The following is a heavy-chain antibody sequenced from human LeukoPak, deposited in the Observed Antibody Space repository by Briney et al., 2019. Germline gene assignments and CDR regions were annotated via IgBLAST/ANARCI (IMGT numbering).Heavy chain of an antibody. D-gene: IGHD3-22*01. CDR2: TNPIFDTA. CDR1: GGTFTSYA. Sequence: SVKVSCKASGGTFTSYAISWVRQAPGQGLEWMGGTNPIFDTANYAQKFQGRVTITADESTSPAYMELSSLRSEDTAVYYCASPDYYDSSGYYSFDYWGQGTLVTVSS. J-gene: IGHJ4*02. V-gene: IGHV1-69*13. CDR3: ASPDYYDSSGYYSFDY.